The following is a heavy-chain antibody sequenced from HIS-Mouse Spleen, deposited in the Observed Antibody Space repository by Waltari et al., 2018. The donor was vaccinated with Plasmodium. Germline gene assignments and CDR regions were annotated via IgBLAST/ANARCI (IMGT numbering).Heavy chain of an antibody. V-gene: IGHV4-39*01. D-gene: IGHD6-13*01. CDR2: IYYSGST. CDR1: GGSISSSSYY. CDR3: ARRSSSWYDAFDI. Sequence: QLQLQESGPGLVKPSETLSLTCTVSGGSISSSSYYWGWIRQPPGKGLEWIGSIYYSGSTYYNPSLKSRVTISVDTSKNQFSLKLSSVTAADTAVYYCARRSSSWYDAFDIWGQGTMVTVSS. J-gene: IGHJ3*02.